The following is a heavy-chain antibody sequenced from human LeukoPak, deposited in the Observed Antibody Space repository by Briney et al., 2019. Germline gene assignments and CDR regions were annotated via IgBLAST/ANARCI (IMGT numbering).Heavy chain of an antibody. J-gene: IGHJ6*03. Sequence: ASVKVTCKASGGTFSSYAISWVRQAPGQGLEWMGGIIPIFGTANYAQKFQGRVTITTDESTSTAYMELSSLRSEDTAVYYCARSLHCSSTSCYYYYMDVWGKGPRSPSP. CDR3: ARSLHCSSTSCYYYYMDV. D-gene: IGHD2-2*01. CDR2: IIPIFGTA. CDR1: GGTFSSYA. V-gene: IGHV1-69*05.